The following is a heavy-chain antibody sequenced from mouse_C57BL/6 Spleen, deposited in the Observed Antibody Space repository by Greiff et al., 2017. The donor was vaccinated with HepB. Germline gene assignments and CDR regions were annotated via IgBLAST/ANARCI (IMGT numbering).Heavy chain of an antibody. CDR1: GYTFTDYE. D-gene: IGHD2-3*01. Sequence: LQESGAELVRPGASVTLSCKASGYTFTDYEMHWVKQTPVHGLEWIGAIDPETGGTAYNQKFKGKAILTADKSSSTAYMELRSLTSEDSAVYYCTRRRDGYYWGQGTTLTVSS. CDR3: TRRRDGYY. CDR2: IDPETGGT. V-gene: IGHV1-15*01. J-gene: IGHJ2*01.